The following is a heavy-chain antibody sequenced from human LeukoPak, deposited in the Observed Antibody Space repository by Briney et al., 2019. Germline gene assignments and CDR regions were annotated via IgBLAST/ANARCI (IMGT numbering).Heavy chain of an antibody. V-gene: IGHV4-61*05. J-gene: IGHJ4*02. CDR1: GGSISSSSYY. CDR2: IYYSGST. D-gene: IGHD5-12*01. Sequence: SETLSLTCTVSGGSISSSSYYWGWIRQPPGKGLEWIGYIYYSGSTNYNPSLKSRVTISVDTSKNQFSLKLSSVTAADTAVYYCARGESRDGYNHDYWGQGTLVTVSS. CDR3: ARGESRDGYNHDY.